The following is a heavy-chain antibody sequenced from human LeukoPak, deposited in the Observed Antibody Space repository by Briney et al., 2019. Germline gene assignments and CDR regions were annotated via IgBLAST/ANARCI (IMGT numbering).Heavy chain of an antibody. CDR2: INPSGGST. J-gene: IGHJ6*03. CDR3: ARGLYSGYDKNYYYYMDV. V-gene: IGHV1-46*01. D-gene: IGHD5-12*01. CDR1: GYTFTSYY. Sequence: ASVKVSCKASGYTFTSYYMHWVRQAPGQGLEWMGIINPSGGSTSYAQKFQGRVTMTRDTSTSTVYMELSSLRSEDTAVYYCARGLYSGYDKNYYYYMDVWGKGTTVTISS.